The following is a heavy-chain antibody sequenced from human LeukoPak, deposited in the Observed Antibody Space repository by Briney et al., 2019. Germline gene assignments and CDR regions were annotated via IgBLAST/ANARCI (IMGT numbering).Heavy chain of an antibody. D-gene: IGHD6-6*01. CDR1: GFTFSSYW. CDR2: IKQDGSEK. CDR3: VREGAYSTSSPAGY. V-gene: IGHV3-7*01. Sequence: PGGSLRLSCAASGFTFSSYWMSWVRQAPGKGLEWVANIKQDGSEKYYVDSVKGRFIISRDNARNSLFLQMNILTAEDTAIYYCVREGAYSTSSPAGYWGQGTLVSVSS. J-gene: IGHJ4*02.